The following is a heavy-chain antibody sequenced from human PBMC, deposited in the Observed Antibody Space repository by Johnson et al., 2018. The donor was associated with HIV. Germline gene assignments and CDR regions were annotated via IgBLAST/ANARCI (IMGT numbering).Heavy chain of an antibody. CDR2: INSKTDGRTT. Sequence: VQLVESGGGLVKPGGSLRFSCAASGFIFTKAWMSWVRQAPGKGLEWVGRINSKTDGRTTDYGAPVTGRFTISRDDSKNTLYLQMNSLKTEDTAMYYCTKWGYGIGGAFDIWGQGTMVTVSS. D-gene: IGHD1-26*01. CDR1: GFIFTKAW. V-gene: IGHV3-15*05. CDR3: TKWGYGIGGAFDI. J-gene: IGHJ3*02.